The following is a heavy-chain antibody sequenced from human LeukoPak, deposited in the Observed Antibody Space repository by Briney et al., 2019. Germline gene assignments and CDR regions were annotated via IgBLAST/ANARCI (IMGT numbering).Heavy chain of an antibody. CDR3: AIDHSSSWYGYYYYYMDV. Sequence: PGRSLRLSCAASGFTFSSYAMHWVRQAPGKGLEWVGVISSDGSNKYYADSVKGRFTISRDNSKNTLYLQMNSLRAEDTAVYYCAIDHSSSWYGYYYYYMDVWGKGTTVTVSS. CDR1: GFTFSSYA. J-gene: IGHJ6*03. CDR2: ISSDGSNK. D-gene: IGHD6-13*01. V-gene: IGHV3-30*01.